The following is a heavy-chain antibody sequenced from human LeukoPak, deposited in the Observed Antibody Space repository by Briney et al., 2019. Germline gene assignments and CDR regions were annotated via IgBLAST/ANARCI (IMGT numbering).Heavy chain of an antibody. J-gene: IGHJ4*02. CDR2: ISAYNGNT. D-gene: IGHD2-8*01. Sequence: ASVKVSCKASGYTFTSYGISWVRQAPGQGLEWMGWISAYNGNTNYAQKLQGRVTMTTDTSTSTAYMELRSLRSDDTAVYYCARAARWCTNGVCQIEYWGRGTLVTVSS. CDR1: GYTFTSYG. V-gene: IGHV1-18*01. CDR3: ARAARWCTNGVCQIEY.